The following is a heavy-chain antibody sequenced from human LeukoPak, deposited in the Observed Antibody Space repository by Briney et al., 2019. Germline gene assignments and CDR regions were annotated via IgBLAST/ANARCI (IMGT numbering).Heavy chain of an antibody. CDR2: ISGSGGST. Sequence: GGSLRLSCAASGFTFRIYAMSWVRQAPGKGLERVSAISGSGGSTYYADSVKGRFTISRDNSTNTLYLQMNSLRAEDTAVYYCARVLRMVMIAYYYFDYWGQGTLVTVSS. V-gene: IGHV3-23*01. CDR3: ARVLRMVMIAYYYFDY. CDR1: GFTFRIYA. D-gene: IGHD2-21*01. J-gene: IGHJ4*02.